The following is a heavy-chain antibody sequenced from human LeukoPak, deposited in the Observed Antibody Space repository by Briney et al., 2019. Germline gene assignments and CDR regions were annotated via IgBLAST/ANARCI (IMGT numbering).Heavy chain of an antibody. V-gene: IGHV4-34*01. CDR3: ARDRILTGYYYDAFDI. J-gene: IGHJ3*02. Sequence: SETLSLTCAVYGGSFSGYYWIWIRQPPGKGLEWIGEFKHSGSTNYNPSLKSQVTISVDTSKYQFSLKLSSVTAADTAVYYCARDRILTGYYYDAFDIWGQGTMVTVSS. CDR2: FKHSGST. D-gene: IGHD3-9*01. CDR1: GGSFSGYY.